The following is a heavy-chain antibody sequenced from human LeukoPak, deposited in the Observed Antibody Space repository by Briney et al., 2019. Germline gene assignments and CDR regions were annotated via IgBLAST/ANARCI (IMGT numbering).Heavy chain of an antibody. V-gene: IGHV1-69*04. D-gene: IGHD4-17*01. CDR3: ASALGTVTGY. CDR1: GGTFSSYA. CDR2: IIPILGIA. Sequence: SVKVSCKASGGTFSSYAISWVRQAPGQGLEWMGRIIPILGIANYAQRFQGRVTITADKSTSTAYMELSSLRSEDTAVYYCASALGTVTGYWGQGTLVTVSS. J-gene: IGHJ4*02.